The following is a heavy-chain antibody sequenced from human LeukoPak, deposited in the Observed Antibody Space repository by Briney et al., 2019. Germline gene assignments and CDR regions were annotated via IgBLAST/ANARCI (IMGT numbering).Heavy chain of an antibody. D-gene: IGHD5-18*01. V-gene: IGHV4-4*07. CDR3: ARERDHGYSYGLVLDS. J-gene: IGHJ4*02. CDR2: MYHSGTT. CDR1: GGSMNTYY. Sequence: SSETLSLTCTVSGGSMNTYYWTWLRQPAGKRLEWLGRMYHSGTTNYNSPLYNPSLSSRVTMSVDGAKNQFSLRLKSVTTADTAIYFCARERDHGYSYGLVLDSWGQGSLVTVPS.